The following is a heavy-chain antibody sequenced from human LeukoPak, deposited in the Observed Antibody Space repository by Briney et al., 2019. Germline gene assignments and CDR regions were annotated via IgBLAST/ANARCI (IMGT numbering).Heavy chain of an antibody. V-gene: IGHV4-59*01. J-gene: IGHJ5*02. D-gene: IGHD6-19*01. CDR3: AREYSSGLSWFDP. Sequence: SWFRQAPGKGLEWIGYIYYNGNTNYNPSLKSRVTISVDTSKNQFSLKLSSVTAADTAVYFCAREYSSGLSWFDPWGQGTLVTASS. CDR2: IYYNGNT.